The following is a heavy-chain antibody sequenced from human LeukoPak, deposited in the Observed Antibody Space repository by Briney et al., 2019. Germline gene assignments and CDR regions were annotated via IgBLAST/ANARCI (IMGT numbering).Heavy chain of an antibody. CDR1: GFTFSTYS. CDR2: ISYDGSNK. CDR3: AKDRAPTAMVLPRYYYYGMDV. V-gene: IGHV3-30*18. Sequence: TGGSLRLSCAASGFTFSTYSMNWVRQAPGKGLEWVAVISYDGSNKYYADSVKGRFTISRDNSKNTLYLQMNSLRAEDTAVYYCAKDRAPTAMVLPRYYYYGMDVWGQGTTVTVSS. D-gene: IGHD5-18*01. J-gene: IGHJ6*02.